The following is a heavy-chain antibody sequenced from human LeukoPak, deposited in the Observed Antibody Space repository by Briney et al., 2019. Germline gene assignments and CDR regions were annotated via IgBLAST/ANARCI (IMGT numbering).Heavy chain of an antibody. V-gene: IGHV1-2*02. CDR3: ARDRRDIVVVPAICDAFDI. CDR1: GYTFIGYS. D-gene: IGHD2-2*01. J-gene: IGHJ3*02. Sequence: GASVNVSCKASGYTFIGYSIYWVRQAPGQGLEWMGWINPNSGGTNYAQKFQGRVTMTRDTSISTAYMELSRLRSDDTAVYYCARDRRDIVVVPAICDAFDIWGQGTMVTVSS. CDR2: INPNSGGT.